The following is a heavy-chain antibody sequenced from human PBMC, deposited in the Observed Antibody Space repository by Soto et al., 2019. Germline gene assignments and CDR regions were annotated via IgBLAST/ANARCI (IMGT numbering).Heavy chain of an antibody. V-gene: IGHV3-33*01. CDR2: IWYDGSNK. CDR3: AREWLRFLETRMSAFDI. D-gene: IGHD3-3*01. Sequence: QVQLVESGGGVVQPGRSLRLSCAASGFTFSSYGMHWVRQAPGKGLEWVAVIWYDGSNKYYADSVKGRFTISRDNSKNTLYLQMNSLRAEDTAVYYCAREWLRFLETRMSAFDIWGQGTMVTVSS. CDR1: GFTFSSYG. J-gene: IGHJ3*02.